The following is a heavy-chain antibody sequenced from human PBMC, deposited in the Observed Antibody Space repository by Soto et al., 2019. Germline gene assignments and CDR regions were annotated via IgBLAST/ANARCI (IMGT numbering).Heavy chain of an antibody. CDR2: IIPRFGTA. J-gene: IGHJ4*02. V-gene: IGHV1-69*01. CDR3: STEFGDNPASPFDS. D-gene: IGHD2-21*01. CDR1: GVTFSSET. Sequence: QVQLVQSGAEVKKPGSSVKVSCKASGVTFSSETISWVRQAAGQGLEWVGGIIPRFGTANYAQKFQGRVTITADESTSTLYIELSILRSDDTAVYYCSTEFGDNPASPFDSWGQGTLVTVSS.